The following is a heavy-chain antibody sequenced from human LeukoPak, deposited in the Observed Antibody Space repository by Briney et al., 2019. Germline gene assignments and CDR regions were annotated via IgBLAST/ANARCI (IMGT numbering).Heavy chain of an antibody. J-gene: IGHJ5*02. CDR2: INHSGST. V-gene: IGHV4-34*01. D-gene: IGHD4-11*01. CDR3: ASRVYSNSWFDP. CDR1: GGSFSGYY. Sequence: SGTLSLTCAVYGGSFSGYYWSWIRQPPGKGLEWIGEINHSGSTNYNPSLKSRVTISVDTSKNQFSLKLSSVTAADTAVYYCASRVYSNSWFDPWGQGTLVTVSS.